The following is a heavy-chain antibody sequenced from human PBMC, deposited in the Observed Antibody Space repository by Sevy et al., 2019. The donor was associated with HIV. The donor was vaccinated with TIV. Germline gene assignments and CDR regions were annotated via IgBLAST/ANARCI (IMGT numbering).Heavy chain of an antibody. Sequence: ASVKVSCKASGYTFTSYGISWVRQAPGQGLEWMGWISAYNGNTNYAQKLQGRVTMTTDTSTSTAYMELRSLRSDDTAVYYCARERIQHSFYYGMDVWGQGTTVTVS. J-gene: IGHJ6*02. CDR2: ISAYNGNT. CDR3: ARERIQHSFYYGMDV. CDR1: GYTFTSYG. V-gene: IGHV1-18*01. D-gene: IGHD5-18*01.